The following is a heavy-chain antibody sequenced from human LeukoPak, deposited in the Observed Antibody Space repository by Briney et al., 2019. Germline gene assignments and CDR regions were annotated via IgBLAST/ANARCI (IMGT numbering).Heavy chain of an antibody. CDR3: ARGVGPRGVDWFDP. CDR1: GFTFSSYW. D-gene: IGHD2-15*01. V-gene: IGHV3-53*01. Sequence: GGSLRLSCAASGFTFSSYWMSWVRQAPGKGLEWVSVIYSGGSTYYADSVKGRFTISRDNSKNTLYLQMNSLRAEDTAVYYCARGVGPRGVDWFDPWGQGTLVTVSS. J-gene: IGHJ5*02. CDR2: IYSGGST.